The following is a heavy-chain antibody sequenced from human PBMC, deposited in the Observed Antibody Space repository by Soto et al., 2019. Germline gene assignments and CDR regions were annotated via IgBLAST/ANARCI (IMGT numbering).Heavy chain of an antibody. Sequence: QVQLVESGGGVVQPGRSLRLSCAASGFTFSSYGMHWVRRSPGKGLEWVAGISYDGSNKYFAESVKGRFTISRDNSKNTLDLHMNLRRAEDTDVYYCAKEKWTGHYYYGMDGWGQVNTVTVSS. CDR3: AKEKWTGHYYYGMDG. V-gene: IGHV3-30*18. D-gene: IGHD1-1*01. CDR2: ISYDGSNK. CDR1: GFTFSSYG. J-gene: IGHJ6*02.